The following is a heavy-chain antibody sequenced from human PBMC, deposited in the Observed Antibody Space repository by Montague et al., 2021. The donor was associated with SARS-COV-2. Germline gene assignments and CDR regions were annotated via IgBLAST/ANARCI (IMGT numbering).Heavy chain of an antibody. D-gene: IGHD5-18*01. CDR2: ISSSSSYI. CDR3: ASELGYSYGYAFDY. J-gene: IGHJ4*02. CDR1: GFTFCSYS. Sequence: SLRLSCAASGFTFCSYSMNWVRQAPGKGLEWVSSISSSSSYIYYADSVKGRFTISRDNAKNSLYLQMNSLRAEDTAVYYCASELGYSYGYAFDYWGQGTLVTVSS. V-gene: IGHV3-21*01.